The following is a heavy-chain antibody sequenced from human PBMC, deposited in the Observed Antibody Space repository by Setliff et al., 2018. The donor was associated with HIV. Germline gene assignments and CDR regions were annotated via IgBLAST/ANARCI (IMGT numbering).Heavy chain of an antibody. CDR1: ELTVTTNY. J-gene: IGHJ3*01. Sequence: PGGSLRLSCAAYELTVTTNYLSWVRQAPGKGLEWVSAIYSGGDTFYADSVKGRFTISRDSSKNTLSLQMDSLRADDTAMYYCAREDYSAGAFDVWGPGTLVTVS. CDR2: IYSGGDT. V-gene: IGHV3-53*01. D-gene: IGHD2-15*01. CDR3: AREDYSAGAFDV.